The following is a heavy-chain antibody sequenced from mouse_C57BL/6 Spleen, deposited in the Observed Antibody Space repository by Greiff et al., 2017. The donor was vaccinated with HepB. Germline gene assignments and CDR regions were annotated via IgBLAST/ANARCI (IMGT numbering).Heavy chain of an antibody. CDR2: IDPEDGDT. CDR3: TPRPLYYYAMDY. CDR1: GFNIKDYY. J-gene: IGHJ4*01. V-gene: IGHV14-1*01. Sequence: VQLQQSGAELVRPGASVKLSCTASGFNIKDYYMHWVKQRPEQGLEWIGRIDPEDGDTEYAPKFQGKATMTADTSSNTAYLQLSSLTSEDTAVYYCTPRPLYYYAMDYWGQGTSVTVSS.